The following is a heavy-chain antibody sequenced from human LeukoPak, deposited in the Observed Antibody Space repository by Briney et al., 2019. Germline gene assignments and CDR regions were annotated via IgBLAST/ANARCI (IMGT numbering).Heavy chain of an antibody. J-gene: IGHJ4*02. D-gene: IGHD6-19*01. CDR2: INPNSGGT. Sequence: ASVKVSCKASGYTFTGYYMHWVRQAPGQGLELMGWINPNSGGTNYAQKFQGRVTMTRDTSISTAYMELSRLRSDDTAVYYCARGTARGSSGWYDYWGQGTLVTVSS. V-gene: IGHV1-2*02. CDR3: ARGTARGSSGWYDY. CDR1: GYTFTGYY.